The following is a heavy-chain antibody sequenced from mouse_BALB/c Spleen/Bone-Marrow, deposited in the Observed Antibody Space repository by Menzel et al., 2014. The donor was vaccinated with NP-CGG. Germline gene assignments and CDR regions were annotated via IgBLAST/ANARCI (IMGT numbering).Heavy chain of an antibody. V-gene: IGHV1-18*01. CDR2: VNPNNGGT. J-gene: IGHJ4*01. D-gene: IGHD2-1*01. Sequence: VQLQQPGPELVKPGASVKIPCKASGYTFTDYNVDWVKQSHGKSLEWIGYVNPNNGGTIYNQKFKGKATLTVDKSSSTAYMELRSLTSEDTAVYYCARTNMVTTLYFYALDYWGQGTSVTVSS. CDR1: GYTFTDYN. CDR3: ARTNMVTTLYFYALDY.